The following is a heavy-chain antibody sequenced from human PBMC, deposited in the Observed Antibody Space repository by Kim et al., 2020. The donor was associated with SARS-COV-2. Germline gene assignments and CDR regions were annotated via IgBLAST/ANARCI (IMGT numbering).Heavy chain of an antibody. D-gene: IGHD6-13*01. J-gene: IGHJ5*02. Sequence: ASVKVSCKASGYTFTGYYMHWVRQAPGQGLEWMGWINPNSGGTNYAQKFQGWVTMTRDTSISTAYMELSRLRSDDTAVYYCAREGRVDSSLDGNWFDPWGQGTLVTVSS. CDR2: INPNSGGT. CDR1: GYTFTGYY. V-gene: IGHV1-2*04. CDR3: AREGRVDSSLDGNWFDP.